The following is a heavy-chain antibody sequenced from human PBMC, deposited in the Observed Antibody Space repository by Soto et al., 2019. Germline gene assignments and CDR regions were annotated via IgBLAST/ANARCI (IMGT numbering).Heavy chain of an antibody. CDR3: AREYCGGDCDPNWFDP. Sequence: ASVKVSCKASGYTFTSYGISWVRQAPGQGLEWMGWISAYNGNTNYAQKLQGRVTMTTDTSTSTAYMELRSLRSDDTAVYYCAREYCGGDCDPNWFDPWGQGTLVNVSS. V-gene: IGHV1-18*01. CDR1: GYTFTSYG. CDR2: ISAYNGNT. J-gene: IGHJ5*02. D-gene: IGHD2-21*02.